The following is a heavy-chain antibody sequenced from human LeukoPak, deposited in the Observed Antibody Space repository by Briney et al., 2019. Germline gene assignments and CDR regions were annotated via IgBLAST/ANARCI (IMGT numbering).Heavy chain of an antibody. CDR2: ISSSGTTI. V-gene: IGHV3-48*03. D-gene: IGHD1-26*01. Sequence: GGSLRLSCAASGFTFSNYEMNWVRQAPGKGLDWVSYISSSGTTIYDADSVKGRFTISRDNAKNSLYLQMSSLRAEDTAVYYCARGGSYYAHWGQGTLVTVSS. CDR3: ARGGSYYAH. CDR1: GFTFSNYE. J-gene: IGHJ4*02.